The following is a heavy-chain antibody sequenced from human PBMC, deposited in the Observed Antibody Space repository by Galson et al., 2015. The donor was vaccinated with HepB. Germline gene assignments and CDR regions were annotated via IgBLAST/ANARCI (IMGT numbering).Heavy chain of an antibody. Sequence: SLRLSCAASGFTFSSYGMHWVRQAPGKGLEWVAVMWYDGSNKYYADSVKGRFTISRDNSKNTLYLQMNSLRAEDTAVYYCARDPAQWELWYWGQGTLVTVSS. CDR1: GFTFSSYG. CDR3: ARDPAQWELWY. V-gene: IGHV3-33*01. D-gene: IGHD1-26*01. CDR2: MWYDGSNK. J-gene: IGHJ4*02.